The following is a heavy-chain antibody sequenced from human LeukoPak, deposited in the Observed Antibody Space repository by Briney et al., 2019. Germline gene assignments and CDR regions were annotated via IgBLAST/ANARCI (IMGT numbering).Heavy chain of an antibody. V-gene: IGHV3-30-3*01. CDR1: GFTFSSYA. J-gene: IGHJ6*03. Sequence: GGSLRLSCAASGFTFSSYAMHWVRQAPGKGLEWVAVISYDGSNKYYADSVKGRFTISRDNSKNTLYLQMNSLRAEDTAVYYCARDLTRWGYYYYYMDVWGKGTTVTVSS. CDR3: ARDLTRWGYYYYYMDV. CDR2: ISYDGSNK. D-gene: IGHD7-27*01.